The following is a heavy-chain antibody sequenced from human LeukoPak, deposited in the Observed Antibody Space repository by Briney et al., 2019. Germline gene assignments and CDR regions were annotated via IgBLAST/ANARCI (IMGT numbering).Heavy chain of an antibody. CDR2: IDPSDSET. D-gene: IGHD5-18*01. Sequence: GESLKISCKASGYTFTSYWIGWVRQMPGKGLEWMGIIDPSDSETRYTPSFQGQVTISVDKSLTTTYLQWNSLKASDTAMYYCARQTAMGRSGDYCGQRALVTVSS. J-gene: IGHJ4*02. CDR1: GYTFTSYW. CDR3: ARQTAMGRSGDY. V-gene: IGHV5-51*01.